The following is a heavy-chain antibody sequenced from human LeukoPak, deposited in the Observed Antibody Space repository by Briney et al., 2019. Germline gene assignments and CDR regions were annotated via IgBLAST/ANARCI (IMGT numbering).Heavy chain of an antibody. D-gene: IGHD3-22*01. V-gene: IGHV4-59*08. Sequence: SETLSLTCTVSGGSISSYYWRWIRQPPGKGREWIGYIYHTGSAAYNPSLKSRVTMSVYTTKNQFTLKRSSVTAADTAVYYCARWFCVTDTCLHMDVWGKGTTVTVSS. J-gene: IGHJ6*03. CDR2: IYHTGSA. CDR1: GGSISSYY. CDR3: ARWFCVTDTCLHMDV.